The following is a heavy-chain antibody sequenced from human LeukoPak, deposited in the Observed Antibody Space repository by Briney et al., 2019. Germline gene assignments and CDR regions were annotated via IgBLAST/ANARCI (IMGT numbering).Heavy chain of an antibody. V-gene: IGHV3-48*04. D-gene: IGHD5-12*01. CDR1: GFTFSNYI. CDR2: ISSSSSTI. J-gene: IGHJ6*03. Sequence: PGGSLRLSCTASGFTFSNYIMGWVRQAPGKGLEWVSYISSSSSTIYYAGSVKGRFTISRDNAKNTLYLQMNSLRAEDTAVYYCARRGGYDFLLNYMDVWGKGTTVTVSS. CDR3: ARRGGYDFLLNYMDV.